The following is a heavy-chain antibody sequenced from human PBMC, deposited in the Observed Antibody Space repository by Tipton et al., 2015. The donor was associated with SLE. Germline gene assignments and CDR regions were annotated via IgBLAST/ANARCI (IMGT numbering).Heavy chain of an antibody. CDR3: ARSSRSLAPPEH. J-gene: IGHJ1*01. CDR2: FCYSGST. V-gene: IGHV4-39*07. CDR1: GVSISSTAYC. Sequence: TLSLTCSVSGVSISSTAYCWGWIRQPPGKGLEWIGSFCYSGSTYYNASLKSRVTIVVGTSKMHFSLRLDSVTAADTAVYYCARSSRSLAPPEHWGQGTLVTVSS.